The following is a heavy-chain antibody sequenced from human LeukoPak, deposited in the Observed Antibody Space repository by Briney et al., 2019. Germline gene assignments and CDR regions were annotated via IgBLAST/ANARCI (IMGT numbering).Heavy chain of an antibody. V-gene: IGHV4-59*11. D-gene: IGHD6-6*01. CDR3: AYSSSSHYYYMDV. J-gene: IGHJ6*03. CDR1: GGSISSHY. CDR2: IYYSGST. Sequence: SETLSLTCTVSGGSISSHYWSWIRQPPGKGLEWIGYIYYSGSTNYNPSLKSRVTISADTSKNQFSLKLSSVTAADTAVYYCAYSSSSHYYYMDVWGKGTTVTVSS.